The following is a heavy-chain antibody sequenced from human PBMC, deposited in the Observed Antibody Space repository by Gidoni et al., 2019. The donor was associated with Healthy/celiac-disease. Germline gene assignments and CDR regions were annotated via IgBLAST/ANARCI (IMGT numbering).Heavy chain of an antibody. CDR1: GFTFDDYA. V-gene: IGHV3-9*01. D-gene: IGHD6-6*01. CDR3: AKDRGSSSFLFDY. Sequence: EVQLVESGGGLVQPGRSLRLSCAASGFTFDDYAMHWVRQAPGKGLEWVSGISWNSGSIGYADSVKGRFTISRDNAKNSLYLQMNSLRAEDTALYYCAKDRGSSSFLFDYWGQGTLVTVSS. J-gene: IGHJ4*02. CDR2: ISWNSGSI.